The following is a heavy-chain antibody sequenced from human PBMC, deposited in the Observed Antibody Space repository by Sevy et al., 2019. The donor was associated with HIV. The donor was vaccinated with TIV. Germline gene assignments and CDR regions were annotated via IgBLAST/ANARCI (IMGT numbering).Heavy chain of an antibody. D-gene: IGHD2-2*01. V-gene: IGHV3-74*01. CDR1: GFIFRSYW. Sequence: GGSLRLSCAASGFIFRSYWMYWVRQVPGQRPVWVSHINGDGSDTNYADFAKGRFTISRDNGRNTLYLQMNSLRVEDTAMYFCAGRPFSRYYFEYWGRGTLVTVSS. CDR2: INGDGSDT. J-gene: IGHJ4*02. CDR3: AGRPFSRYYFEY.